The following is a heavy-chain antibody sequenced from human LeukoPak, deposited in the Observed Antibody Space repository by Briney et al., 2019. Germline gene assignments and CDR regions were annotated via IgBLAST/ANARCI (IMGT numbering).Heavy chain of an antibody. J-gene: IGHJ4*02. D-gene: IGHD5-18*01. Sequence: PSETLSLTCTVSGGSISSYYWNWIRQPAGKGLEWIGRIYSSGSTSYNSSLKSRVTMSVDTFKNQFSLKLRLATAADTAVYYCARDVGGYNYGYSPDYWGQGTLVSVSS. CDR1: GGSISSYY. CDR2: IYSSGST. CDR3: ARDVGGYNYGYSPDY. V-gene: IGHV4-4*07.